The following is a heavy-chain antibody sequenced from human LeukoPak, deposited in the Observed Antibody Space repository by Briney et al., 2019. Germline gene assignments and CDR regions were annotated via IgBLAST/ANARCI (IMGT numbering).Heavy chain of an antibody. D-gene: IGHD6-19*01. CDR2: ISWNSGSI. V-gene: IGHV3-9*01. CDR1: GFTFDDYA. J-gene: IGHJ4*02. Sequence: PGGSLRLSCAASGFTFDDYAMHWVRQAPGKGLEWVSGISWNSGSIGYADSVKGRFTISRDNAKNSLYLQMNSLRAEDTALYYCAKDAGIAVAGTKFDYWGQGTLVTVPS. CDR3: AKDAGIAVAGTKFDY.